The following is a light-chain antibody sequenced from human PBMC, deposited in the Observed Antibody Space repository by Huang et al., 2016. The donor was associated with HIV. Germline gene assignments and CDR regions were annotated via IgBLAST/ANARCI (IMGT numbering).Light chain of an antibody. CDR1: QSLVHSDGNTY. CDR2: RVS. Sequence: VVMTQSPLSLPVSLGQPASISCRSSQSLVHSDGNTYLNWFQQSQGQSPRRLVYRVSNRDSGVPDRFNGSGSDTDFTLKINRVEAEDVGIYYCMQGTLWPPTLGQGTKVEIK. J-gene: IGKJ1*01. CDR3: MQGTLWPPT. V-gene: IGKV2-30*02.